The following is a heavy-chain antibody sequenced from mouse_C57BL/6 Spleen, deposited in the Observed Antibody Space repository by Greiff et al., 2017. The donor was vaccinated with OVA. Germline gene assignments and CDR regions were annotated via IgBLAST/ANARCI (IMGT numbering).Heavy chain of an antibody. Sequence: VQLKESGPGLVKPSQSLSLTCSVTGYSITSGYYWNWIRQFPGNKLEWMGYISYDGSNNYNPSLKNRISITRDTSKNQFFLKLNSVTTEDTATYYCARLLLGAYWGQGTLVTVSA. J-gene: IGHJ3*01. D-gene: IGHD1-1*01. V-gene: IGHV3-6*01. CDR1: GYSITSGYY. CDR3: ARLLLGAY. CDR2: ISYDGSN.